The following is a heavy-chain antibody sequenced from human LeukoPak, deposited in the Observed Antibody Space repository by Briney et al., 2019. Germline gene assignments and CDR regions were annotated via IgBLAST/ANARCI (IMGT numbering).Heavy chain of an antibody. Sequence: GASVKVSCKASGYTFTSYYMHWVRQAPGQGLERMGIINPSGGSTSYAQKFQGRVTMTRDTSTSTVYMELSSLRSEDTAVYYCARDRPLRYFDWLLGGGMDVWGQGTTVTVSS. CDR3: ARDRPLRYFDWLLGGGMDV. J-gene: IGHJ6*02. D-gene: IGHD3-9*01. CDR2: INPSGGST. CDR1: GYTFTSYY. V-gene: IGHV1-46*01.